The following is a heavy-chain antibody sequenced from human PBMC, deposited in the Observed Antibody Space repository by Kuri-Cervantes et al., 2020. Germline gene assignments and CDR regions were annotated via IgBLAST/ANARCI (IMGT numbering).Heavy chain of an antibody. CDR2: IYYSGST. Sequence: SETLSLTCTVSGGSISSYYWSWIRQPPGKGLEWIGYIYYSGSTNYNPSLKSRVTISVDTSKNQFSLKLSSVTAADTAVYYCAKDYIRRGSSSWYDYWGQGTLVTVSS. D-gene: IGHD6-13*01. J-gene: IGHJ4*02. V-gene: IGHV4-59*01. CDR1: GGSISSYY. CDR3: AKDYIRRGSSSWYDY.